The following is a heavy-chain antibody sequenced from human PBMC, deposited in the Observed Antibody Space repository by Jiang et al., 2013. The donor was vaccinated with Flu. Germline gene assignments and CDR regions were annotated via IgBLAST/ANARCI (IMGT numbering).Heavy chain of an antibody. CDR1: GGSVTSYY. CDR3: ARARAPEVAAYYFDY. Sequence: GLVKPSETLSLTCTVSGGSVTSYYWNWIRQPPGKGLEWIGYIYYSGGTNYNSSLKSRVTISVDTSKNQFSLRLNSVTAADSAVYFCARARAPEVAAYYFDYWGRGTLVTVSS. D-gene: IGHD6-13*01. J-gene: IGHJ4*02. V-gene: IGHV4-59*02. CDR2: IYYSGGT.